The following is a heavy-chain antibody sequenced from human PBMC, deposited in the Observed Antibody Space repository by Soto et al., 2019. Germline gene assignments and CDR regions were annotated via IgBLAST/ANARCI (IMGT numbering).Heavy chain of an antibody. D-gene: IGHD3-3*01. CDR3: ARAEDYDFWSGPPKYFDN. Sequence: GGSLRLSCATSGFTFRSYWMTWVRQAPGKGPEWVASIKPDGSEKQYVDSVKGRFTVSRDNAKKSLDLQMNGLRVEDTAVYYCARAEDYDFWSGPPKYFDNWGQGTQVTVS. V-gene: IGHV3-7*03. CDR1: GFTFRSYW. J-gene: IGHJ4*02. CDR2: IKPDGSEK.